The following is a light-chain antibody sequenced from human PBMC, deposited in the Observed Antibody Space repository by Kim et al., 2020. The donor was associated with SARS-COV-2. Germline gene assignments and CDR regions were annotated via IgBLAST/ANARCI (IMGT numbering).Light chain of an antibody. CDR1: SGNIASSY. J-gene: IGLJ3*02. CDR2: EDN. CDR3: QSYDDFNRV. Sequence: LTQPHSVSQSPGKTVTISCTRSSGNIASSYVQWYQQRPGRSPTTLIYEDNQRTPGVPERFSGSVDSSSNSASLTISGLKTEDEADYFCQSYDDFNRVFGGGTQLTVL. V-gene: IGLV6-57*01.